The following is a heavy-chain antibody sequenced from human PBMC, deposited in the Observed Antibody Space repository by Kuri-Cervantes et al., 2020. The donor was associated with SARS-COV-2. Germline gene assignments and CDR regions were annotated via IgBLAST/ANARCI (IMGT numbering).Heavy chain of an antibody. CDR1: GFTFSSYW. Sequence: GESLKISCAASGFTFSSYWMSWVRQAPGKGLEWVANIKQGGSEKNYVDSVKGRFTISRDNAKNSLYLQMNSLRAEDTAVYYCARVSSSSSPAFDIWGQGTMVTVSS. CDR2: IKQGGSEK. J-gene: IGHJ3*02. CDR3: ARVSSSSSPAFDI. D-gene: IGHD6-6*01. V-gene: IGHV3-7*01.